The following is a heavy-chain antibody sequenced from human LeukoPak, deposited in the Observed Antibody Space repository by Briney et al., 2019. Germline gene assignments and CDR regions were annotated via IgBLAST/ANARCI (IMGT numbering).Heavy chain of an antibody. CDR1: GGSISSYY. D-gene: IGHD3-22*01. CDR3: ARGYSSGYHFYYFDY. J-gene: IGHJ4*02. Sequence: SETLSLTCTVSGGSISSYYWSRIRQPPGKGLEWIGYIYYSGSTNYNPSLKSRVTISVDTSKNQFSLKLSSVTAADTAVYYCARGYSSGYHFYYFDYWGQGTLVTVSS. V-gene: IGHV4-59*13. CDR2: IYYSGST.